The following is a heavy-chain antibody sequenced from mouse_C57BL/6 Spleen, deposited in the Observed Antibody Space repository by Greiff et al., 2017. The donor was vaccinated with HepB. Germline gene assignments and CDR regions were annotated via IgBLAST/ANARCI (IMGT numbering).Heavy chain of an antibody. CDR1: GYTFTSYW. CDR3: ARGGGNYLYYAMDY. Sequence: VQLQQSGAELVKPGASVKLSCKASGYTFTSYWMHWVKQRPGQGLEWIGMIHPNSGSTNYNEKFKSKATLTVDKSSSTAYMQLSSLTSEDSAVYYCARGGGNYLYYAMDYWGQGTSVTVSS. D-gene: IGHD2-1*01. J-gene: IGHJ4*01. CDR2: IHPNSGST. V-gene: IGHV1-64*01.